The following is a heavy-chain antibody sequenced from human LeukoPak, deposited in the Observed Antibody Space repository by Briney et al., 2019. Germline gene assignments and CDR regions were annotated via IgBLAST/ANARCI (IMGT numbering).Heavy chain of an antibody. D-gene: IGHD2-21*02. CDR3: AKEAGGDRPFDS. Sequence: GGSLRLSCAASGFSFSTYGMHWVRQAPGKGLEWVAVIWNDGSNEYYADSVKGRFTISRDNSKNTLYLDMNSLRVEDTAVYYCAKEAGGDRPFDSWGQGTLVTVSS. V-gene: IGHV3-33*06. CDR1: GFSFSTYG. J-gene: IGHJ4*02. CDR2: IWNDGSNE.